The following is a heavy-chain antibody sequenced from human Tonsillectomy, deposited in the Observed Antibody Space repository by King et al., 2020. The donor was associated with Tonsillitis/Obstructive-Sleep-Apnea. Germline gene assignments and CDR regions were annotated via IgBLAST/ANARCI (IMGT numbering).Heavy chain of an antibody. V-gene: IGHV3-53*01. CDR2: IYSGGST. D-gene: IGHD5-24*01. CDR1: GFTVSSNY. Sequence: VQLVESGGGLIQPGGSLRLSCAASGFTVSSNYMSWVRQAPGKGLEWVSVIYSGGSTYYADSVKGRFTISRDNSKNTLYLQMNSLRAADTAVYYCARARGDVYNLKWPYAFDIWGQGKMVTVSS. CDR3: ARARGDVYNLKWPYAFDI. J-gene: IGHJ3*02.